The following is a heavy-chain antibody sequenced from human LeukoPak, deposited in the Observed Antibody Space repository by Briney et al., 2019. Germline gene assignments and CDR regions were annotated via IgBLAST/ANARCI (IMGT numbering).Heavy chain of an antibody. V-gene: IGHV4-59*01. CDR1: GGSFSGYY. CDR3: ASGGSYNDWFDP. D-gene: IGHD1-26*01. J-gene: IGHJ5*02. CDR2: IYYSGST. Sequence: SETLSLTCAVYGGSFSGYYWGWIRQPPGKGLEWIGYIYYSGSTNYNPSLKSRVTISVDTSENQFSLKLSSVTAADTAVYYCASGGSYNDWFDPWGQGTLVTVSS.